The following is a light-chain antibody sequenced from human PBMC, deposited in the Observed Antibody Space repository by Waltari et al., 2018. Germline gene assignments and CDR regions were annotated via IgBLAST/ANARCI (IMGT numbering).Light chain of an antibody. CDR3: CSYRIGSTPGV. V-gene: IGLV2-23*02. CDR1: TRAVGSVSL. Sequence: SALTQPASVSGFLGQSTTIPCSGSTRAVGSVSLVHWYQQFPGTVPKLIIYEVTKRPSGVSSRFSGSKSGNMASLTISGLQPEDEADYYCCSYRIGSTPGVFGGGTKVTVL. CDR2: EVT. J-gene: IGLJ3*02.